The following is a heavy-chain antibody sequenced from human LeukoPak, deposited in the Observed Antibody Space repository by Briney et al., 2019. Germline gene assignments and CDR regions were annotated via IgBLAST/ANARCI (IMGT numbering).Heavy chain of an antibody. CDR3: TRDWSIAASGAGGY. CDR1: GFTFSNHW. CDR2: IKPDGSDK. Sequence: GGSLRLSCAASGFTFSNHWMSWVRQAPGKGLEWVASIKPDGSDKYYVDSVKGRFTISRDNAENSLSLQMNSLSAEDTAVYYCTRDWSIAASGAGGYWGQGTLVTVSS. D-gene: IGHD6-6*01. J-gene: IGHJ4*02. V-gene: IGHV3-7*01.